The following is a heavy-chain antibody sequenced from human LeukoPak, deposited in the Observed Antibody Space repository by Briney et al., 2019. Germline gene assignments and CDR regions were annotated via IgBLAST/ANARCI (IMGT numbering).Heavy chain of an antibody. CDR2: INHSGST. CDR3: ARGRDY. J-gene: IGHJ4*02. Sequence: PSETLSLTCAVYGGSFSGYYWSWIRQPPGKGLEWIGEINHSGSTSNNPSLKSRVTISVDTSKNQFSLKLSSVAAADTAVYYCARGRDYWGQGTLVTVSS. CDR1: GGSFSGYY. V-gene: IGHV4-34*01.